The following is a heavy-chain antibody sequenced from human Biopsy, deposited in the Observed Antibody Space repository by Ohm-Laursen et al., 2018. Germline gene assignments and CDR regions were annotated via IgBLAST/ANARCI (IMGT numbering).Heavy chain of an antibody. V-gene: IGHV3-21*04. CDR1: GFSVSSYD. D-gene: IGHD6-6*01. Sequence: GSLRLSCAASGFSVSSYDMNWVCQAPGPGLEWISYISETSSHIYDADSVRGRFTVARDIAKNSLYLQLNSLRVEDTAVYYCARDSSRRAREGGMDVWGQGTTVTVSS. CDR3: ARDSSRRAREGGMDV. J-gene: IGHJ6*02. CDR2: ISETSSHI.